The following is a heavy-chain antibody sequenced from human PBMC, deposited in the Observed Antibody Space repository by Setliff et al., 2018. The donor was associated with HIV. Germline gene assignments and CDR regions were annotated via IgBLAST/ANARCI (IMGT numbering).Heavy chain of an antibody. V-gene: IGHV3-48*03. Sequence: GGSLRLSCAASGFTFSSYEINWVRQAPGKGPEWVSYISSSGRTIYYGDSVKGRFTISRDNAKNSLYLQMNSLRAEDTAVYYCARDRKAAMVGSDAFDIWGQGTMVTVSS. J-gene: IGHJ3*02. CDR2: ISSSGRTI. D-gene: IGHD5-18*01. CDR3: ARDRKAAMVGSDAFDI. CDR1: GFTFSSYE.